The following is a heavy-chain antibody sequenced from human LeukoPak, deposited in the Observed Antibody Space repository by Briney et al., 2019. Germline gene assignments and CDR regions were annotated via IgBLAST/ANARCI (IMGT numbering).Heavy chain of an antibody. V-gene: IGHV1-46*01. J-gene: IGHJ4*02. Sequence: ASVKVSCKASGYTFTSYYMHWVRQAPGQGLEWMGIINPSGGSTSYAQKFQGRVTMTRDTSTSTVYMELSSLRSEDTAVYYCARDKGAAAGTRDQTLFDYWGQGTLVTVSS. D-gene: IGHD6-13*01. CDR3: ARDKGAAAGTRDQTLFDY. CDR1: GYTFTSYY. CDR2: INPSGGST.